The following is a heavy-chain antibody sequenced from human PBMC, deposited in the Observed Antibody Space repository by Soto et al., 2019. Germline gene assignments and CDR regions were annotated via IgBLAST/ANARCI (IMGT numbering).Heavy chain of an antibody. CDR1: GYTFTSYG. CDR3: ARGGNVVVPAAIGLEDWFDP. V-gene: IGHV1-18*04. CDR2: ISAYNGNT. Sequence: QVQLVQSGAEVKKPGASVKVSCKASGYTFTSYGISWVRQAPGQGLEWMGWISAYNGNTKYAQKRQGRVTMTTDTSTSTAYMELRSLRSDDTAVYYCARGGNVVVPAAIGLEDWFDPWGQGTLVTVSS. J-gene: IGHJ5*02. D-gene: IGHD2-2*02.